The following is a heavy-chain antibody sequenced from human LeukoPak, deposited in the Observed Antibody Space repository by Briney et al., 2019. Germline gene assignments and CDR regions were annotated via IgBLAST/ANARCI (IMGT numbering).Heavy chain of an antibody. V-gene: IGHV4-38-2*01. D-gene: IGHD5-24*01. Sequence: PSETLSLTCAVSGYSISSGYYWGWIRQPPGKGLEWIGSIYHSGSTYYNPSLKSRVTISVDTSNNQFSQKLSSVTAADTTVYYCARLGGDGYNRDFDYWGQGTLVTVSS. CDR3: ARLGGDGYNRDFDY. CDR2: IYHSGST. J-gene: IGHJ4*02. CDR1: GYSISSGYY.